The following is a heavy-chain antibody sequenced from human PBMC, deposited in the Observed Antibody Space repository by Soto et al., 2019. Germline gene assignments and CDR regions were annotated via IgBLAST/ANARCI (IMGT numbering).Heavy chain of an antibody. CDR2: IYYSGST. V-gene: IGHV4-31*03. D-gene: IGHD3-22*01. J-gene: IGHJ4*02. Sequence: LSLTCTVSGGSISSGGYYWSWIRQHPGKGLEWIGYIYYSGSTYYNPSLKSRVTISVDTSKNQFSLKLSSVTAADTAVYYCARWAGSGYNVDYWGQGTLVTVSS. CDR1: GGSISSGGYY. CDR3: ARWAGSGYNVDY.